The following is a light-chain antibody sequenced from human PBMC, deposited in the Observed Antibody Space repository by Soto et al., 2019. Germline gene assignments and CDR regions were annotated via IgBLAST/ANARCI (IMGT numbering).Light chain of an antibody. CDR1: SSDVGGYNY. Sequence: QSALTQPPSASGSPGQSVTISCTGTSSDVGGYNYVSWYQQHPGRAPKLMIYEVSKRPSGVPDRFSGSKSGNTASLTVSGLQTEYEADYYCSSYAGSNKQVFGTGTKLTVL. CDR3: SSYAGSNKQV. CDR2: EVS. V-gene: IGLV2-8*01. J-gene: IGLJ1*01.